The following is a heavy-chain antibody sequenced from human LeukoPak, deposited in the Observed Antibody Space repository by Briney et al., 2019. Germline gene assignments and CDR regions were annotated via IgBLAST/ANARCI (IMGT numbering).Heavy chain of an antibody. CDR3: ARAYYDSSGYKSNPFDY. V-gene: IGHV4-59*01. D-gene: IGHD3-22*01. CDR2: IYYSGST. Sequence: SETLSLTCTVSGGSIRSYYWSWIRQPPGKGLEWLGYIYYSGSTNYNPSLKSRFTISVDTSKNQFSLKVSSVTAADTAVYYCARAYYDSSGYKSNPFDYWGQGTLVTVSS. CDR1: GGSIRSYY. J-gene: IGHJ4*02.